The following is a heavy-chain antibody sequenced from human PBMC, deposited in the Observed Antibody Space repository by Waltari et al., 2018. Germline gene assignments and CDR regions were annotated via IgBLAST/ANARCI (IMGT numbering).Heavy chain of an antibody. J-gene: IGHJ4*02. CDR1: GFTGSSTY. V-gene: IGHV3-53*01. CDR3: ARVGGHDEYYFDY. D-gene: IGHD3-16*01. CDR2: ILCGGST. Sequence: EVQLVESGGGLIQPGGSLRLSCAASGFTGSSTYMSWFGPAPGKGLEWDSLILCGGSTYYANSVKGRFTISRDKSNNTLYLQMNSLRAEDTAVYYCARVGGHDEYYFDYWGQGTLVTVSS.